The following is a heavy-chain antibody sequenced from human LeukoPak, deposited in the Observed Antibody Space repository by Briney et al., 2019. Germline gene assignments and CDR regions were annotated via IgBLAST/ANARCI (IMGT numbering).Heavy chain of an antibody. V-gene: IGHV3-23*01. J-gene: IGHJ4*02. CDR2: IGNVDRDT. D-gene: IGHD4-23*01. Sequence: GGSLRLSCAASGFTFSRNAMSWVRQAPGKGLEWVSAIGNVDRDTYYADSVKGQFTISRDSSKNTLYLQMNSLTAEDTAVYYCAKDILRWSFDYWGQGTLVTVSS. CDR3: AKDILRWSFDY. CDR1: GFTFSRNA.